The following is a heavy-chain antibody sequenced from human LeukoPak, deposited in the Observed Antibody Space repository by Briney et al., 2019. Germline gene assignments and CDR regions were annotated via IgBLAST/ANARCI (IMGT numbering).Heavy chain of an antibody. D-gene: IGHD3-22*01. CDR1: GYTCTSYG. J-gene: IGHJ4*02. V-gene: IGHV1-18*01. Sequence: ASVKVSCKASGYTCTSYGIGWVRQAIGQELEWMGWISAYNGNTNYAQKLQGRVTMTTDTSASTAYMELRSLRSDDTAVYYCARVRGYYDSSGPRDYWGQGTLVTVSS. CDR2: ISAYNGNT. CDR3: ARVRGYYDSSGPRDY.